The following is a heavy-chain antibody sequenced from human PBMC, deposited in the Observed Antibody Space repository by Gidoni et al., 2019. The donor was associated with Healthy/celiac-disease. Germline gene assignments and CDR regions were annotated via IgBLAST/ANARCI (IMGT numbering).Heavy chain of an antibody. CDR1: GGSISSYY. CDR2: IYYSGST. V-gene: IGHV4-59*01. D-gene: IGHD6-19*01. Sequence: QVQLQESGPGLVKPSETLSLTCTVSGGSISSYYWSWIRQPPGKGLEWIGYIYYSGSTNYNPSLKSRVTISVDTSKNQFSLKLSSVTAADTAVYYCARGSSGWGIDYWGQGTLVTVSS. J-gene: IGHJ4*02. CDR3: ARGSSGWGIDY.